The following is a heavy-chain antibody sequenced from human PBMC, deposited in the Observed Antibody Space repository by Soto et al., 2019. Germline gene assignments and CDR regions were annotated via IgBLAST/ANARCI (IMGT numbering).Heavy chain of an antibody. CDR3: AKAIVVVPAAYYGMDV. Sequence: PGGSLRLSCAASGFTFSSYAMSWVRQAPGKGLEWVSAISGSGVGTYYADSVKGRFTISRDNSKNTLYLQMNSLRAEDTAVYYCAKAIVVVPAAYYGMDVWGQGTTVTVSS. CDR1: GFTFSSYA. D-gene: IGHD2-2*01. V-gene: IGHV3-23*01. CDR2: ISGSGVGT. J-gene: IGHJ6*02.